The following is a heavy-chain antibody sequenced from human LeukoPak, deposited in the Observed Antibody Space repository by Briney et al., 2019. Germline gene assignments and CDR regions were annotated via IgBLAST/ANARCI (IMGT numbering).Heavy chain of an antibody. CDR1: GGSFSGYY. J-gene: IGHJ6*03. V-gene: IGHV4-34*01. Sequence: KTSETLSLTCAVYGGSFSGYYWSWIRQPPGKGLEWIGEINHSGSTNYNPSLKSRVTISVDTSKNQYSLKLSSVTAADTAVYSCARQEGGYHYDYYYYYMDVWGRGTTVTISS. CDR2: INHSGST. CDR3: ARQEGGYHYDYYYYYMDV. D-gene: IGHD5-12*01.